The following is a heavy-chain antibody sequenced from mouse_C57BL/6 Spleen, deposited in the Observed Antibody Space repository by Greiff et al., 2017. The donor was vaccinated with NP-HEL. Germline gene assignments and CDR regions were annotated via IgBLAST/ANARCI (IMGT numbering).Heavy chain of an antibody. V-gene: IGHV14-4*01. CDR3: TTMGYSSPFAY. CDR2: IDPENGDT. CDR1: GFNIKDDY. D-gene: IGHD1-1*01. Sequence: EVQLQQSGAELVRPGASVKLSCTASGFNIKDDYMHWVKQRPEQGLEWIGWIDPENGDTEYASKFQGKATITADTSSNTAYLQLSSLTSEDTAVYYCTTMGYSSPFAYWGQGTLVTVAA. J-gene: IGHJ3*01.